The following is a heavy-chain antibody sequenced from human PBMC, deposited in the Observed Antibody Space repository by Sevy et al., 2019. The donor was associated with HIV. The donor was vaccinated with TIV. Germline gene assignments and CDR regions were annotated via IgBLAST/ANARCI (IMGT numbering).Heavy chain of an antibody. D-gene: IGHD4-4*01. V-gene: IGHV3-23*01. CDR3: VKEGRDDYNPYMDS. J-gene: IGHJ4*02. CDR2: ISRSGDTA. Sequence: GGSLRLSCAASGFTFGSYVMNWVRQAPGKGLEWISFISRSGDTASYSDSVKGRFTMSRDNSRNTLYLQMNGLRADDTVRYFCVKEGRDDYNPYMDSWGQGTLVTVSS. CDR1: GFTFGSYV.